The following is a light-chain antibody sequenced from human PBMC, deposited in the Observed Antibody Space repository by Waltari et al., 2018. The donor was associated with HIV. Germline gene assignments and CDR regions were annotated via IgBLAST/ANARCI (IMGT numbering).Light chain of an antibody. J-gene: IGKJ1*01. Sequence: EIVLTQSPGTLSLSPGERATLSCRASQSVSSSYLAWYQQKPGQAPRLLIYGASSRATGIPDRFSGSGSGTDFTLTISRLEPEDFAVYYCQQYGSSRRGWRWTFGQGTKVEIK. V-gene: IGKV3-20*01. CDR1: QSVSSSY. CDR2: GAS. CDR3: QQYGSSRRGWRWT.